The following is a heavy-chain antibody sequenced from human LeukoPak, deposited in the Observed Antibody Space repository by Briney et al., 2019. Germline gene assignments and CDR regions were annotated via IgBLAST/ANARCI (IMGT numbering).Heavy chain of an antibody. V-gene: IGHV4-61*08. CDR3: ARQSSGYYRRDAFDI. CDR2: IYYSGST. CDR1: GGSISSGGYY. Sequence: ASETLSLTCTVSGGSISSGGYYWSWIRQPPGKGLEWIGYIYYSGSTNYNPSLKSRVTISVDTSKNQFSLKLSSVAAADTAVYYCARQSSGYYRRDAFDIWGQGTMVTVSS. J-gene: IGHJ3*02. D-gene: IGHD3-22*01.